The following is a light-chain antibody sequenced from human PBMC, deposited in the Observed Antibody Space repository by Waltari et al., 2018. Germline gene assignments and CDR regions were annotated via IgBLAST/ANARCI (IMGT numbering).Light chain of an antibody. CDR3: SSHATTSVI. J-gene: IGLJ2*01. Sequence: QSALTQPASVSGSPGQSVTLSCTGTSRDVGAYNYVSWYKHHPGKVPELTIYNVSYQPSVVSNRFSGSKSGNTASLTISGLQAEDEADYYCSSHATTSVIFGGGTKLTVL. CDR1: SRDVGAYNY. V-gene: IGLV2-14*03. CDR2: NVS.